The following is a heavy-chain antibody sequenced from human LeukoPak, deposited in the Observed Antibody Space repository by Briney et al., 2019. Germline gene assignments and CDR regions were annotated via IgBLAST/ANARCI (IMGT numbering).Heavy chain of an antibody. CDR2: ISGDGGRT. Sequence: GGSLRLSCAASGFPFSSYAMSWVRQVPGKGLEWVSIISGDGGRTYYADSVKGRFTISRDNSKNTLDLQMNSLRSEDTAVYYCAKDRRGRGVNPRGLFDYWGQGTLVTVSS. V-gene: IGHV3-23*01. CDR3: AKDRRGRGVNPRGLFDY. D-gene: IGHD3-10*01. CDR1: GFPFSSYA. J-gene: IGHJ4*02.